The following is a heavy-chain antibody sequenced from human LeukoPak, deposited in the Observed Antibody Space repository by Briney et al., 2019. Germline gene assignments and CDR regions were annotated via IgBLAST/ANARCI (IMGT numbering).Heavy chain of an antibody. V-gene: IGHV4-4*07. CDR1: GGSISSYY. J-gene: IGHJ5*02. CDR3: ARESLSNTFDP. Sequence: PSETLSLTCIVSGGSISSYYWSWIRQPAGKGLEWIGRIYTSGSTNYNPSLKSRVTMSVDTSKNQFSLKLTSVTAADTAVYYCARESLSNTFDPWGQGTLVTVSS. CDR2: IYTSGST.